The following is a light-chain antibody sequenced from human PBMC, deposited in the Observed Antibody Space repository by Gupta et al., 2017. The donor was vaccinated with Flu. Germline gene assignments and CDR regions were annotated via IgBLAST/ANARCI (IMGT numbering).Light chain of an antibody. V-gene: IGKV3-20*01. CDR3: QRYGSSPGT. CDR2: GAS. Sequence: ENVLTQSPGTLSLSPGERATLSCRARQDINNYLAWYQQKSGQAPRLLIYGASSRATAIPDRFRGSGSGTEFTLTITRLEPEDFAVYFCQRYGSSPGTFGQGTKVDI. CDR1: QDINNY. J-gene: IGKJ1*01.